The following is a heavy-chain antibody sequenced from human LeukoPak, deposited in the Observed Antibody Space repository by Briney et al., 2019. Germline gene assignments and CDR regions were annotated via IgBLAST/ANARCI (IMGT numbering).Heavy chain of an antibody. CDR1: GGSISSYY. CDR3: ARGGWRSSGSEFDY. CDR2: IYYSGST. J-gene: IGHJ4*02. V-gene: IGHV4-59*01. Sequence: PSETLSLTCTVSGGSISSYYWSWIRQPPGKGLEWIGYIYYSGSTNYNPSLKSRVTISVDTSKNQFSLKLSSVTAADTAVYYCARGGWRSSGSEFDYWGQGTLVTVSS. D-gene: IGHD3-22*01.